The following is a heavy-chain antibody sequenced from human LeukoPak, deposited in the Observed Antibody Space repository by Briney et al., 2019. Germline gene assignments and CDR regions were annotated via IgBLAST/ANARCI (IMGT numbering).Heavy chain of an antibody. D-gene: IGHD1-14*01. Sequence: SVTVSCKASGDTFNNYIITCVRQAPGQGLEWMGGVMPLFNTPNYAQKFQGRITIITDASTHTSYMELRSLRSEDTAVYSCARVDRHHFYMDVWGKGTTVTVSS. CDR2: VMPLFNTP. CDR1: GDTFNNYI. J-gene: IGHJ6*03. CDR3: ARVDRHHFYMDV. V-gene: IGHV1-69*05.